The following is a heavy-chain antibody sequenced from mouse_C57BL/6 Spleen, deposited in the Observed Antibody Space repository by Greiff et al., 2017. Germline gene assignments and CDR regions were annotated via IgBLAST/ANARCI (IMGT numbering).Heavy chain of an antibody. CDR3: AREGIYYDYDGDY. D-gene: IGHD2-4*01. CDR1: GYAFSSSW. V-gene: IGHV1-82*01. CDR2: IYPGDGDT. J-gene: IGHJ2*01. Sequence: VQLQQSGPELVKPGASVKISCKASGYAFSSSWMNWVKQRPGKGLEWIGRIYPGDGDTNYNGKFKGKATLTADKSSSTAYMQLSSLTSEDSAVYFCAREGIYYDYDGDYWGQGTTLTVSS.